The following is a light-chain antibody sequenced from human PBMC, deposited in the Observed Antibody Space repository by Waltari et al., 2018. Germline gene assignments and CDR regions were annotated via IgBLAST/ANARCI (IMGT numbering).Light chain of an antibody. CDR3: SSYGGKNNLI. V-gene: IGLV2-8*01. Sequence: QSALTQPPSASGSPGQSVTISCTGTPSDIGGYKFVSWFQQYPGKAPKLVIYDVSERPSGVPDRFSGSKSGSTATLTVSGLQAEDEADYYCSSYGGKNNLIFGGGTTLTVL. CDR2: DVS. CDR1: PSDIGGYKF. J-gene: IGLJ2*01.